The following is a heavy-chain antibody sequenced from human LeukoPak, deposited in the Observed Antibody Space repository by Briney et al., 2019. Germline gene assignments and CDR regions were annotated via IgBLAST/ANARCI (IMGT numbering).Heavy chain of an antibody. V-gene: IGHV3-7*03. CDR1: GFTFSSYW. J-gene: IGHJ6*02. D-gene: IGHD3-16*01. CDR2: INHNGNVN. Sequence: GGSLRLSCAASGFTFSSYWMNWARQAPGKGLEWAASINHNGNVNYYVDSVKGRFTISRDNAKNSLHLQMSNLRAEDTAVYFCARGGGLDVWGQGATVTVSS. CDR3: ARGGGLDV.